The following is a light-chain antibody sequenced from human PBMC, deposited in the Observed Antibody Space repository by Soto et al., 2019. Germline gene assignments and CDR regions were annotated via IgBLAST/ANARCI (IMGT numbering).Light chain of an antibody. CDR1: QDISTY. CDR2: TAS. V-gene: IGKV1-12*01. Sequence: DIQMTQSPSSVSASVGRKVTITCRASQDISTYLAWYQHEPGRAPKLLLYTASSLQSGVPSRFSASGSATDFSLTITSLQPEDFATYYCQQANSAPWTFGQGTKVDIK. CDR3: QQANSAPWT. J-gene: IGKJ1*01.